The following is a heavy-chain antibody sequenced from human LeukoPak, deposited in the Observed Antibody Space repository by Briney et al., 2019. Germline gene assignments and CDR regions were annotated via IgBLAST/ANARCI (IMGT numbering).Heavy chain of an antibody. V-gene: IGHV1-69*04. CDR3: ARDPSIAAAGTYYYGMDV. CDR1: GGTFSSYA. Sequence: SVKVSCKASGGTFSSYAISWVRQAPGQGLEWMGRIIPILGIANYAQKFQGRVTITADKSTSTAYMELSSLRSEDTAVYYCARDPSIAAAGTYYYGMDVWGQGTTVTVSS. J-gene: IGHJ6*02. D-gene: IGHD6-13*01. CDR2: IIPILGIA.